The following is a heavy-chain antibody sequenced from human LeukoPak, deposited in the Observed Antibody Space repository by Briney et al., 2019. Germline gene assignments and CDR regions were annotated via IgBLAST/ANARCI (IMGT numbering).Heavy chain of an antibody. CDR3: ARDFEDCSGGSCYSGGHYYYYMDV. CDR2: INPSGGST. CDR1: GYTFTNNY. Sequence: ASVKVSCKASGYTFTNNYMHWVRQAPGQGLEWMGIINPSGGSTYYAQKFQGRVTMTRDTSTRTVYMELSSLRSEDTAVYYCARDFEDCSGGSCYSGGHYYYYMDVWGKGTTVTISS. V-gene: IGHV1-46*01. D-gene: IGHD2-15*01. J-gene: IGHJ6*03.